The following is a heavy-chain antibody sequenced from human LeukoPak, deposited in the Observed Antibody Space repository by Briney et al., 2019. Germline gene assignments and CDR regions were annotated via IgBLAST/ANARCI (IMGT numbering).Heavy chain of an antibody. CDR3: ASSGYYSLDY. CDR1: GGSFSGYF. V-gene: IGHV4-34*01. CDR2: INHSGST. D-gene: IGHD5-12*01. Sequence: SETLSLTCAVYGGSFSGYFWSWIRLPPGKGLEWIGEINHSGSTNYNPSLKSRVTIVVDKSKNQFSLKLNSVTAADTAIYYCASSGYYSLDYWGQGTLVSVSS. J-gene: IGHJ4*02.